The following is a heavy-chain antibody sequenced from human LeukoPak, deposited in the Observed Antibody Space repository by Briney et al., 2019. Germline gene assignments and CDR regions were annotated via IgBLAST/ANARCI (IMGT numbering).Heavy chain of an antibody. Sequence: PGGSLRLSCAASGFTFSSYAMGWVRQAPGKGLEWVSSISATGVSTYFAASVRGRFTISRDNAKNSLYLQMNSLRAEDTALYYCARKPYYYDSSGYVPFDYWGQGTLVTVSS. CDR2: ISATGVST. D-gene: IGHD3-22*01. V-gene: IGHV3-23*01. CDR1: GFTFSSYA. CDR3: ARKPYYYDSSGYVPFDY. J-gene: IGHJ4*02.